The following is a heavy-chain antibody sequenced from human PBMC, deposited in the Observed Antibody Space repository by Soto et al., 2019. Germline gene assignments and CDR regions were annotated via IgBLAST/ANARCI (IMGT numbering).Heavy chain of an antibody. CDR3: ARMRAGLAAANNWFDP. CDR2: IFSNDEK. D-gene: IGHD6-13*01. J-gene: IGHJ5*02. Sequence: QVTLKESGPVLVKPTETLTLTCTVSGFSLSNARMGVSWIRQHPGKALAWLAHIFSNDEKSYSTSLKSRLTNSKDTSKSQVVLTMTNMDPVDKATDYCARMRAGLAAANNWFDPWGQGTLVTVSS. V-gene: IGHV2-26*01. CDR1: GFSLSNARMG.